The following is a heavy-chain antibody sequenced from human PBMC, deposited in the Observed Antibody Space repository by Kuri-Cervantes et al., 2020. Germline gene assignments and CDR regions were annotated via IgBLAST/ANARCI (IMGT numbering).Heavy chain of an antibody. CDR1: GFTFSSYW. Sequence: GESLKISCAASGFTFSSYWMSWVRQAPGKGLEWVANIKQDGSEKYYVDSVKGRFTISRDNAKNTLYLQMSSLRAEDTAVYYCAKDTTDSSITMIVVVIAYFDYWGQGTLVTVSS. V-gene: IGHV3-7*03. J-gene: IGHJ4*02. CDR2: IKQDGSEK. D-gene: IGHD3-22*01. CDR3: AKDTTDSSITMIVVVIAYFDY.